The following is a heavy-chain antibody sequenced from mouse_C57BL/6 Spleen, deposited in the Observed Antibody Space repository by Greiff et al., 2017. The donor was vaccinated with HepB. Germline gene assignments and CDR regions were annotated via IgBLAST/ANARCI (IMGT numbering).Heavy chain of an antibody. CDR1: GYTFTSYW. Sequence: QVQLQQPGTELVKPGASVKLSCKASGYTFTSYWMQWVKQRPGQGLEWIGNINPSNGGTNYNEKFKSKATLTVDKSSSTAYMQLSSLTSEDSAVYYCARENLLWSPFDYWGQGTTLTVSS. J-gene: IGHJ2*01. CDR3: ARENLLWSPFDY. D-gene: IGHD2-1*01. CDR2: INPSNGGT. V-gene: IGHV1-53*01.